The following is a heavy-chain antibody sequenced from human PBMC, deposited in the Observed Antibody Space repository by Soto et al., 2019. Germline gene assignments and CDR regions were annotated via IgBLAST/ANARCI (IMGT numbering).Heavy chain of an antibody. V-gene: IGHV3-30-3*01. CDR1: GFTFSSYA. CDR2: ISYDGSDK. D-gene: IGHD3-22*01. CDR3: ARDYYKYYDSSGYYRSPAY. J-gene: IGHJ4*02. Sequence: PGESLRPSCASSGFTFSSYAMHWLRQAPGKGLEWVALISYDGSDKDYADSVKGRFTISRDNSRNTLFLQMNSLRAEDTAVYYCARDYYKYYDSSGYYRSPAYWGQGT.